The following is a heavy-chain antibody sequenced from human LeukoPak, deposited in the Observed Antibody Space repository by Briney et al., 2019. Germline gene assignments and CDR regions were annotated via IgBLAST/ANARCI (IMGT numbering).Heavy chain of an antibody. J-gene: IGHJ4*02. Sequence: SETLSLTCTVSGGSISSSSDYWGWIRQPPGKGLEWIGSISYSGSTYYSPSLKSRVTISVDTSKNQFSLKLDSVTAADTAVYYCAREYSAAVGYWGQGTLVTVSS. D-gene: IGHD6-13*01. CDR1: GGSISSSSDY. CDR3: AREYSAAVGY. CDR2: ISYSGST. V-gene: IGHV4-39*07.